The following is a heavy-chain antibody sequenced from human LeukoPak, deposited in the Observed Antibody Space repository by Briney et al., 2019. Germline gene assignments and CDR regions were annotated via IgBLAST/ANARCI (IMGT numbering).Heavy chain of an antibody. D-gene: IGHD2-2*01. J-gene: IGHJ5*02. Sequence: GRSLRLSCTASGFTFGDYAMSWFRQAPGKGLEWVGFIRSKAYGGTTEYAASVKGRFTISRDDSKSIAYLQMNSLKTEDTAVYYCTRTYQLPGRWFDPWGQRTLVTVSS. V-gene: IGHV3-49*03. CDR3: TRTYQLPGRWFDP. CDR1: GFTFGDYA. CDR2: IRSKAYGGTT.